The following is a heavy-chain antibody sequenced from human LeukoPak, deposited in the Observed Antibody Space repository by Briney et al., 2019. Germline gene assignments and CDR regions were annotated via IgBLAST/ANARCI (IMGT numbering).Heavy chain of an antibody. D-gene: IGHD1-26*01. CDR1: GGTFSSYA. CDR3: ARAGESSGSYYFDY. Sequence: SVKVSCKASGGTFSSYAISWVRQAPGQGLEWMGGIIPIFGTANYAQKFQGRVTITTDESTSTAYMELSGLRSEDTAVYYCARAGESSGSYYFDYWGQGTLVTVSS. J-gene: IGHJ4*02. V-gene: IGHV1-69*05. CDR2: IIPIFGTA.